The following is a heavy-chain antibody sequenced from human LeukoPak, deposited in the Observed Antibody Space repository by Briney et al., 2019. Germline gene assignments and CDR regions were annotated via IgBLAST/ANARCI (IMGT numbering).Heavy chain of an antibody. Sequence: PGGSLRLSCAASGFTFSSYSMNWVRQTPGKGLEWVSSITRGSIYTFYADSVKGRFTISRDNAKNSLSLQMNSLRAEDTAVYYCARDPYNGSYGDDYYYYMDVWGKGTTVTISS. CDR3: ARDPYNGSYGDDYYYYMDV. CDR2: ITRGSIYT. D-gene: IGHD1-26*01. CDR1: GFTFSSYS. V-gene: IGHV3-21*01. J-gene: IGHJ6*03.